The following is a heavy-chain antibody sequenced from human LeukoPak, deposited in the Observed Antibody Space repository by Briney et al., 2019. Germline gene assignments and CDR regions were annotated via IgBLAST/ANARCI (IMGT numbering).Heavy chain of an antibody. D-gene: IGHD5-12*01. Sequence: GGSLRLSCAASGFTFSTYTMNWVRQVPGKGLEWVSYISSSSNKVYYADSVKGRFTISRDNAKNSLYLQMNSLRAEDTAVYYCARSVDIDYWGQGTLVTVSS. CDR3: ARSVDIDY. V-gene: IGHV3-48*01. CDR2: ISSSSNKV. J-gene: IGHJ4*02. CDR1: GFTFSTYT.